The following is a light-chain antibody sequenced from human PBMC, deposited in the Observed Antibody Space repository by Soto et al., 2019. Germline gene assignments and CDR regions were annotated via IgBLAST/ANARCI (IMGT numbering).Light chain of an antibody. V-gene: IGKV1-27*01. CDR1: QGITNY. CDR2: SAS. J-gene: IGKJ5*01. CDR3: HRTYNVPPIT. Sequence: DIQLTQSPSSLSASVGDRITITCRVSQGITNYLNCYRQNPGRVPNLLISSASNFQSGVPSRFSGSGSGTSFTLTVSSLQPEDVAANSGHRTYNVPPITFGQGTPLEVK.